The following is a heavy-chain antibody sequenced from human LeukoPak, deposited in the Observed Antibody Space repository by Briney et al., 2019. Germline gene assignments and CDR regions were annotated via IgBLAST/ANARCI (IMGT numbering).Heavy chain of an antibody. Sequence: PGRSLRLSRAASRFTLYDYAMHGVRQAPGRGLEWVSGICWNSGSIGYADSVKGRFTISRDNAKNSLYLQMNSLRAEDTALYYCAKDEYSSSWYGTAYNWFDPWGQGTLVTVSS. CDR1: RFTLYDYA. V-gene: IGHV3-9*01. CDR2: ICWNSGSI. J-gene: IGHJ5*02. CDR3: AKDEYSSSWYGTAYNWFDP. D-gene: IGHD6-13*01.